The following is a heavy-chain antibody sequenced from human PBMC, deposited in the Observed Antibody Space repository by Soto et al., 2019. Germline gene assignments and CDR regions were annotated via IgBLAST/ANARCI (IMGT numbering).Heavy chain of an antibody. J-gene: IGHJ5*02. CDR1: GDSVSSYSAA. D-gene: IGHD3-3*02. CDR2: TYYRSRFFS. Sequence: SPTLSLACVISGDSVSSYSAAWNWIRKSPSGGLEWLGRTYYRSRFFSEYAESVKSRIIINPYTSQNQFSLPLKSVTPKDTAVYSCVRDRYSISGWFDPWGQGTPVTVSS. CDR3: VRDRYSISGWFDP. V-gene: IGHV6-1*01.